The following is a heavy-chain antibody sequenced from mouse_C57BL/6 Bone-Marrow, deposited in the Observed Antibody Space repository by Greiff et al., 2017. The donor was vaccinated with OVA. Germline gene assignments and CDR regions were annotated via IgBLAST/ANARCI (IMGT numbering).Heavy chain of an antibody. J-gene: IGHJ4*01. Sequence: DVKLVESGGGLVQPGGSLKLSCAASGFTFSDYGMAWVRQAPRKGPEWVAFISNLAYSIYYADTVTGRFTISRGNAKNTLYLEMSSLRSEDTAMYYCARQRSNYAYAMDYWGQGTSVTVSS. CDR1: GFTFSDYG. CDR3: ARQRSNYAYAMDY. D-gene: IGHD2-5*01. CDR2: ISNLAYSI. V-gene: IGHV5-15*01.